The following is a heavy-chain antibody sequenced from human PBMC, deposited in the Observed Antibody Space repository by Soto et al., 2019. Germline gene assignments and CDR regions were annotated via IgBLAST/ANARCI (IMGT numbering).Heavy chain of an antibody. CDR2: ISWNSGSI. D-gene: IGHD6-19*01. CDR1: GFTFDDYA. V-gene: IGHV3-9*01. J-gene: IGHJ4*02. CDR3: AKDMVGWYMEYYFDY. Sequence: EVQLVESGGGLVQPGRSLRLSCAASGFTFDDYAMHWVRQAPGKGLEWVSGISWNSGSIGYADSVKGRFTISRDNAKNSLYLQMNSLRAEDTALYYCAKDMVGWYMEYYFDYWGQGTLVTVSS.